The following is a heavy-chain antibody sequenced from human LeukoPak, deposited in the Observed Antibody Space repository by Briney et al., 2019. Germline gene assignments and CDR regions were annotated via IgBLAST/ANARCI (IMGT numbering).Heavy chain of an antibody. V-gene: IGHV4-61*02. CDR2: IYTSGST. CDR1: GGSINSGSYY. J-gene: IGHJ3*02. Sequence: PSETLSLTCTVSGGSINSGSYYWSWIRQPAGKGLEWIGRIYTSGSTNYNPSLESRVTISVDASKNQFSLKLSSVTAADTAVYYCARGRYSSGWYGAFDIWGQGTMVTVSS. CDR3: ARGRYSSGWYGAFDI. D-gene: IGHD6-19*01.